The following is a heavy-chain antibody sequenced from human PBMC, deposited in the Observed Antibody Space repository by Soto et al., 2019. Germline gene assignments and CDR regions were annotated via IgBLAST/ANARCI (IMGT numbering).Heavy chain of an antibody. D-gene: IGHD6-6*01. V-gene: IGHV3-66*01. J-gene: IGHJ6*03. CDR1: GFTVSSNY. CDR2: IYSGGST. Sequence: GGSLRLSCAASGFTVSSNYMSWVRQAPGKGLEWVSVIYSGGSTYYADSVKGRFTISGDNSKNTLYLQMNSLRAEDTAVYYCARDEPYSSSPYYYYMDVWGKGTTVTVSS. CDR3: ARDEPYSSSPYYYYMDV.